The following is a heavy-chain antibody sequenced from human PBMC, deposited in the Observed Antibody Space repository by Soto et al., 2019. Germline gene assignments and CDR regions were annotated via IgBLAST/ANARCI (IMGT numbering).Heavy chain of an antibody. Sequence: PSETLSLTCTVSGDSITKVDYYWVWVRQPPGKGLEWVGSIYYSGSTYYNPSLKSRVTISVDTSKNQFSLGLRSVTATDTAVYYCARQTGYASGWRLHAPVFEFWGQGMLVTVSS. J-gene: IGHJ4*02. CDR3: ARQTGYASGWRLHAPVFEF. CDR1: GDSITKVDYY. D-gene: IGHD6-19*01. CDR2: IYYSGST. V-gene: IGHV4-39*01.